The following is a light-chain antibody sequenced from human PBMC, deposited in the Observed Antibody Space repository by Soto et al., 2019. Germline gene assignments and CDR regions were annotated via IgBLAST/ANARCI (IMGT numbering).Light chain of an antibody. CDR1: QSVGSD. J-gene: IGKJ1*01. CDR2: GAS. CDR3: QQYGSSPPRT. Sequence: EIVMTQSPATLSVSPGEGATLSCRASQSVGSDLAWYQQKPGQAPRLLIYGASTRATGIPARFSGSGSGADFTLSISRLEPEDFAVYYCQQYGSSPPRTFGQGTKVDIK. V-gene: IGKV3-15*01.